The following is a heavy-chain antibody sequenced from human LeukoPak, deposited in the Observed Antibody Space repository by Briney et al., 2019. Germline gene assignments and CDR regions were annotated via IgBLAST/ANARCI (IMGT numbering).Heavy chain of an antibody. D-gene: IGHD6-13*01. J-gene: IGHJ4*02. CDR2: IYSDNST. V-gene: IGHV3-66*01. Sequence: GESLRLSCAASGFTVSSNYMSWVRQAPGKGLEWVSVIYSDNSTYYAGSVKGRFTISRDDSENTLYLQINSLRVEDTAVYYCARNLGIAAAGDDYWGQGTLVTVSS. CDR3: ARNLGIAAAGDDY. CDR1: GFTVSSNY.